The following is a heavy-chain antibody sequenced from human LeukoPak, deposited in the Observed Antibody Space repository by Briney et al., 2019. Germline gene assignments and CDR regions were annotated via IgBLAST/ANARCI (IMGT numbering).Heavy chain of an antibody. Sequence: PSETLSLTRAVDGGSFSVYYCSWTRQPPGKGLECMGEMNDTVSTNYNPSLRARVTISVDTSKNQFSLKLSSVTAADTAVYYCARGGRYYYDSSGYLHEFDYWGQGTLVTVSS. V-gene: IGHV4-34*01. CDR3: ARGGRYYYDSSGYLHEFDY. J-gene: IGHJ4*02. CDR2: MNDTVST. D-gene: IGHD3-22*01. CDR1: GGSFSVYY.